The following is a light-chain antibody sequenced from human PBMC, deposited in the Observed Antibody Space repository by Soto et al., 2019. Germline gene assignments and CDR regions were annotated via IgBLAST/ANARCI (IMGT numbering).Light chain of an antibody. Sequence: EIVMTQSPATLSVSPGERANLSCSASQSLSSNYLAWYQQKPGQAPRLLIYGVSSRATGVPVSFSGSGSGTDFTLTISRLEPEDFAVYYCQQYVSAPITFGQGTRLEIK. CDR2: GVS. J-gene: IGKJ5*01. CDR1: QSLSSNY. V-gene: IGKV3-20*01. CDR3: QQYVSAPIT.